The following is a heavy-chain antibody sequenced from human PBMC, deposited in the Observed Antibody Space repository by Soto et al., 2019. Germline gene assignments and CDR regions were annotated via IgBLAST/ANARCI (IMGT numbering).Heavy chain of an antibody. Sequence: GGPLRLSCAASGVTFSLYEMSWVRQAPGKGLEWVSYISSNDKTIYYADSVKGRFTISRDNAKNSLYLHMNRLRAEDTAVYYCARSPLSLGNWGQGTLVTVSS. CDR1: GVTFSLYE. CDR3: ARSPLSLGN. CDR2: ISSNDKTI. V-gene: IGHV3-48*03. J-gene: IGHJ4*02. D-gene: IGHD1-26*01.